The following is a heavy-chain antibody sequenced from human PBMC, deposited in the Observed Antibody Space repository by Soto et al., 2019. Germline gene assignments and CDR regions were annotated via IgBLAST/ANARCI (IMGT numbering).Heavy chain of an antibody. D-gene: IGHD3-10*01. CDR2: ISYDVSNK. CDR1: GFTFSSYA. V-gene: IGHV3-30-3*01. J-gene: IGHJ4*02. CDR3: ANPCMVRGVLQSYFDY. Sequence: QVQLVESGGGVVQPGRSLRLSCAASGFTFSSYAIHWVRQAPGKGLEWVAVISYDVSNKYYADSVKGRFTISRDNSKNTLYLQMNRRRAEDRAVYYCANPCMVRGVLQSYFDYWGQGTLGTVSS.